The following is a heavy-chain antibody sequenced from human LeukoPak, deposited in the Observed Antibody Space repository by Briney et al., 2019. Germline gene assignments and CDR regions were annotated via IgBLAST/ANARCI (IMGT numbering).Heavy chain of an antibody. CDR1: GFTVSSNY. V-gene: IGHV3-53*05. D-gene: IGHD3-3*01. J-gene: IGHJ4*02. CDR3: AKEGYYDFWSGYYKPYDY. Sequence: PGGSLRLSCAASGFTVSSNYMSWVRQAPGKGLEWVSVIYSGGSTDYADSVKGRFTISRDNSKNTLYLQMNSLRAEDTAVYYCAKEGYYDFWSGYYKPYDYWGQGTLVTVSS. CDR2: IYSGGST.